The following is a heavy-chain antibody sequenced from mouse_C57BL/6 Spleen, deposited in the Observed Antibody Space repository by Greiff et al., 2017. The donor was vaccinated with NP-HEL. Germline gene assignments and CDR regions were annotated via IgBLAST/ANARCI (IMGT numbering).Heavy chain of an antibody. CDR2: IDPANGNT. V-gene: IGHV14-3*01. CDR1: GFNIKNTY. D-gene: IGHD1-1*01. J-gene: IGHJ2*01. CDR3: ARGHGSSYKGTYFDY. Sequence: EVQLQQSVAELVRPGASVKLSCTASGFNIKNTYMHWVKQRPEQGLEWIGRIDPANGNTKYAPKFQGKATITADTSSNTAYLQLSSLTSEDTAIYYCARGHGSSYKGTYFDYWGQGTTLTVSS.